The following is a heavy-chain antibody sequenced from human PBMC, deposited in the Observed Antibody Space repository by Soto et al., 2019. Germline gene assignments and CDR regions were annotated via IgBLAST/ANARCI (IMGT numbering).Heavy chain of an antibody. CDR2: INSDGSST. V-gene: IGHV3-74*01. CDR3: ARDFEY. Sequence: EVQLVESGGGLVQPGGSLRLSCEASGFTFSTFWMHWVRQAPGKGLVWVSRINSDGSSTNYADSVKGRVTISRDNAKNTLYLQRISLRLKDTAVYYSARDFEYGGRGTLVTVSS. J-gene: IGHJ4*02. CDR1: GFTFSTFW.